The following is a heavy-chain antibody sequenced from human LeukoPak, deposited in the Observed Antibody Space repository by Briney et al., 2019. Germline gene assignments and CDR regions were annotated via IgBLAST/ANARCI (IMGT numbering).Heavy chain of an antibody. J-gene: IGHJ4*02. CDR1: GYIFTKFV. CDR2: TNAGNGDT. D-gene: IGHD2-21*01. Sequence: ASVKVSCQASGYIFTKFVVHWMRQAPGQRPEWLGWTNAGNGDTKYSQNFQDRVTITRDTSANTAYMELSSLTSEDTALYYCGRDDCGDTCYPGGYWGQGTLVTVSS. CDR3: GRDDCGDTCYPGGY. V-gene: IGHV1-3*01.